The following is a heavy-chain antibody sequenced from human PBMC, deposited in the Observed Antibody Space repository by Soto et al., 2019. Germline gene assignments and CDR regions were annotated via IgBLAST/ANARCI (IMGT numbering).Heavy chain of an antibody. Sequence: GGSLRLSCAVSGFRFSCYAMAWVRQAPGKGLEYVSSITGSGGDTYYAQSVRGRFTIYRDNFRDTLYLQMNSLRAEDTAMYYWAKCCASNTCITAGFDHWGPGTLVTVSS. CDR3: AKCCASNTCITAGFDH. J-gene: IGHJ5*02. D-gene: IGHD3-3*01. CDR2: ITGSGGDT. CDR1: GFRFSCYA. V-gene: IGHV3-23*01.